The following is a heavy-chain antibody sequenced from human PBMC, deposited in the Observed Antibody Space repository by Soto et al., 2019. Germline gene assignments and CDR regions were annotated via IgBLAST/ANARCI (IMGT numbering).Heavy chain of an antibody. D-gene: IGHD3-3*01. CDR3: ASITYYDFWSGYSLAQAYYYYMDV. Sequence: QLQLQESGPGLVKPSETLSLTCTVSGGSISSSSYYWGWIRQPPGKGLEWIGSIYYSGSTYYNPSLKSRVTISVDTSKNQFSLKLCSVTAADTAVYYCASITYYDFWSGYSLAQAYYYYMDVWGKGTTVTVSS. J-gene: IGHJ6*03. V-gene: IGHV4-39*01. CDR1: GGSISSSSYY. CDR2: IYYSGST.